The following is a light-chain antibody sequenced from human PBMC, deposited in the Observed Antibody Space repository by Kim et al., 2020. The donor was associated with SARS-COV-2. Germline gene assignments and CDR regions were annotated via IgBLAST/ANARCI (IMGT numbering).Light chain of an antibody. V-gene: IGKV3-20*01. J-gene: IGKJ1*01. CDR3: QHYGWSPRT. Sequence: SPGERATLSCMSSPPLRGSHLAWYHRSRGQSPLLLIYGASIRASDVEDRFSVSGSGTDFTLTIYRLEPADFAVYFCQHYGWSPRTFGQGTKVDI. CDR2: GAS. CDR1: PPLRGSH.